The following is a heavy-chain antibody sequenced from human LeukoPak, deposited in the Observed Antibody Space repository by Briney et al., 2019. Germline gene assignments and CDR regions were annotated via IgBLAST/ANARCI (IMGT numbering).Heavy chain of an antibody. J-gene: IGHJ4*01. CDR1: GFTFSTYW. CDR2: IKEDGSLK. D-gene: IGHD2-15*01. Sequence: GGSLRLPCAASGFTFSTYWMNWVRQAPGKGLEWVANIKEDGSLKRYVDSVKGRFTISRDNAKNSLYLQMNSLGAEDTAVYYCARGILGGGGFWGQGTLVTVSS. CDR3: ARGILGGGGF. V-gene: IGHV3-7*01.